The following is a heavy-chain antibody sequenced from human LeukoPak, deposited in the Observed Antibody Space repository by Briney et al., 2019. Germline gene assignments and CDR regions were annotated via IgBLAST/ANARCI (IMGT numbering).Heavy chain of an antibody. J-gene: IGHJ3*02. D-gene: IGHD6-19*01. CDR3: ATSREVAGSHAFDI. CDR1: GYSFTNYW. V-gene: IGHV5-51*01. Sequence: GESLKISCKGSGYSFTNYWIGWVRQMPGKGLEWMGMLYPGDSASRFSPSFQGRVTMSVDRSINTAYLQWRSLRASDTAMYYCATSREVAGSHAFDIWGQGTVVTVSS. CDR2: LYPGDSAS.